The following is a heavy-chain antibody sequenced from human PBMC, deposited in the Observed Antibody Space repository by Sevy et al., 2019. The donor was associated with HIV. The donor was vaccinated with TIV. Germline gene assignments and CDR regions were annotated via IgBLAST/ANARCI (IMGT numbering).Heavy chain of an antibody. D-gene: IGHD3-16*01. V-gene: IGHV3-53*01. CDR3: ARDALVPYCDGGGHDAFDI. CDR1: GFTVSSNY. J-gene: IGHJ3*02. Sequence: GGCLRLSCAASGFTVSSNYMSWVRQAPGKGLEWVSVIYSGGSTYYAESVKGRFTISRDNSKNTLYLQMNSLRAEDTAVYYCARDALVPYCDGGGHDAFDIWGQGTMVTVSS. CDR2: IYSGGST.